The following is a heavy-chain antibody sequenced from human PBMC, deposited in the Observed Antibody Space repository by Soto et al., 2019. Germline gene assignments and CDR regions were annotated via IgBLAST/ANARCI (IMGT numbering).Heavy chain of an antibody. V-gene: IGHV3-21*01. CDR2: ISSTSSYI. CDR1: GFTFSRYN. J-gene: IGHJ4*02. CDR3: ADYYDSSCCPGY. D-gene: IGHD3-22*01. Sequence: GGSLRLSCAASGFTFSRYNMNWVRQAPGKGLEWVSSISSTSSYIFYADSVKGRFTISRDNAKNSLYLQMNSLRAEDTAVYYCADYYDSSCCPGYWGQGTPVTVSS.